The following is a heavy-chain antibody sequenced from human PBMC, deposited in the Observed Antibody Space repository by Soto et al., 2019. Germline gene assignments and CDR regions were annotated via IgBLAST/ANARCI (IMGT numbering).Heavy chain of an antibody. J-gene: IGHJ6*02. CDR1: GGSISSSNW. V-gene: IGHV4-4*02. D-gene: IGHD5-18*01. Sequence: QVQLQESGPGLVKPSGTLSLTCAVSGGSISSSNWWSWVRQPPGKGLEWIGEIYHSGSTNYNPSLMNRVTISVDKSKNQFSLKLNSVTAADTAVYYCAGWIQLQQYYYYGMDVWGQGTTVTVSS. CDR3: AGWIQLQQYYYYGMDV. CDR2: IYHSGST.